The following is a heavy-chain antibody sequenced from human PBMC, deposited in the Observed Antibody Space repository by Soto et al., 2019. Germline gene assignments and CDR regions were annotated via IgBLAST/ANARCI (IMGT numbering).Heavy chain of an antibody. D-gene: IGHD3-3*01. Sequence: GGSLRLSCAASGFTFSDYYMSWIRQAPGKGLEWVSYISSSGSTIYYADSVKGRFTISRDNAKNSLYLQMNSLRAEDTAVYYCARKVGHYDFWSGNYYYYMDVWGKGTTVTVSS. V-gene: IGHV3-11*01. CDR2: ISSSGSTI. CDR1: GFTFSDYY. CDR3: ARKVGHYDFWSGNYYYYMDV. J-gene: IGHJ6*03.